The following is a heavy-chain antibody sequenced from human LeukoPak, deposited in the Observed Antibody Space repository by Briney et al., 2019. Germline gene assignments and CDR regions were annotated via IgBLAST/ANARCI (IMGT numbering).Heavy chain of an antibody. D-gene: IGHD2-15*01. V-gene: IGHV3-33*01. CDR3: ARVNGGKVVEYYFDY. J-gene: IGHJ4*02. CDR1: GFTFSSYG. CDR2: IWYDGNNK. Sequence: GRSLRLSCAASGFTFSSYGMHWVSQAPGKGLEWVAVIWYDGNNKYYADSVKGRFTISRDNSKNTLYLQMNSLRAEDTAVYYCARVNGGKVVEYYFDYWGQGTLVTVSS.